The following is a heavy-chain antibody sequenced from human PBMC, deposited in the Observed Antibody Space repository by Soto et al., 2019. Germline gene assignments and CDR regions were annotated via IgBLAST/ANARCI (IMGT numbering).Heavy chain of an antibody. CDR2: ISGSGGST. J-gene: IGHJ6*02. V-gene: IGHV3-23*01. D-gene: IGHD2-2*01. CDR3: AKDGVLGYCSSTSCYPDV. CDR1: GFTFSSYA. Sequence: EVQLLESGGGLVQPGGSLRLSCAASGFTFSSYAMSWVRQAPGKGLEWVSAISGSGGSTYYADSVKGRFTISRDNSKNTLYLQMNSLRAEDTAVYYCAKDGVLGYCSSTSCYPDVWGQGTTVTVSS.